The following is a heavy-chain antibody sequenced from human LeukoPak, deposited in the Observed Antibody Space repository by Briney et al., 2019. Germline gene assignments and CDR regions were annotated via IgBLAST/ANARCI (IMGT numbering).Heavy chain of an antibody. CDR1: GFPFSGYW. Sequence: AGGSLRLSCAASGFPFSGYWMHWVRQAPGKGLVWVSRIDDDGAGTTYADSVKGRFTISRDNAKNTLCLQMNSLRVEDTAVYYCARSASGYDAWGQGTLVTVSS. J-gene: IGHJ5*02. D-gene: IGHD5-12*01. CDR2: IDDDGAGT. CDR3: ARSASGYDA. V-gene: IGHV3-74*01.